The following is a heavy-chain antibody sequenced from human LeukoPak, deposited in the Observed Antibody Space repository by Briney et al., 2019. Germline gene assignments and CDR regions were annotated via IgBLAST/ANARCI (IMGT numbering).Heavy chain of an antibody. J-gene: IGHJ4*02. CDR1: GLTFSTYW. CDR3: ARDQDEYSSGWYGVFDY. CDR2: IKEDGSEK. Sequence: GGSLRLSCAASGLTFSTYWMSWVRQAPGKGLEWVANIKEDGSEKNYVGSVKGRFTISRENAKNSLYLQMNSLRAEDTAVYHCARDQDEYSSGWYGVFDYWGQGTLVTVSS. V-gene: IGHV3-7*05. D-gene: IGHD6-19*01.